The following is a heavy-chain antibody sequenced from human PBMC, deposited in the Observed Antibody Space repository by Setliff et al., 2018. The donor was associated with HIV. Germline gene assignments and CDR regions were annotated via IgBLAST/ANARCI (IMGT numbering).Heavy chain of an antibody. J-gene: IGHJ6*03. D-gene: IGHD3-3*01. CDR1: GYTFTSDY. CDR3: ATGSITIFGVVISGNYYYYMDV. V-gene: IGHV1-69*10. CDR2: IIPILGIA. Sequence: SVKVSCKASGYTFTSDYIHWVRQAPGQGLEWVGGIIPILGIANYAQKFQGRVTITADKSTSTAYMELSSLRSEDTAVYYCATGSITIFGVVISGNYYYYMDVWGKGTTVTVSS.